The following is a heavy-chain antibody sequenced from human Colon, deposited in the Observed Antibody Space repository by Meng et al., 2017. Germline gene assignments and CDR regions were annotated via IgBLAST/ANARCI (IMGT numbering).Heavy chain of an antibody. CDR2: IKSNNDGGTT. CDR1: GFTFTTAR. Sequence: ESGVGVVMSGGSVRLCCAASGFTFTTARMTWVRRTAGSGLEWVGRIKSNNDGGTTDYAAPVKGRFTISRDDSKSTLYLQMNSLKIEDTAMYYCGTDIYDWGQGTLVTVSS. J-gene: IGHJ4*02. D-gene: IGHD2/OR15-2a*01. V-gene: IGHV3-15*01. CDR3: GTDIYD.